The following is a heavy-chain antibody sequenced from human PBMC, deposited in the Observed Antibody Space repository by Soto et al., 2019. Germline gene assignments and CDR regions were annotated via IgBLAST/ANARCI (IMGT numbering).Heavy chain of an antibody. CDR3: VRVLYDSGVVDF. J-gene: IGHJ4*02. Sequence: QLVESGGGLFQAGGSTRLSCLVSGFTVGRYDMAWVRQAPGKGLEWASIIQSGGATYYPDSAQGRFTISRDNSKNTVYFQMNSLRVEDTGVYSCVRVLYDSGVVDFWGQGSLITVS. D-gene: IGHD5-12*01. CDR1: GFTVGRYD. V-gene: IGHV3-53*01. CDR2: IQSGGAT.